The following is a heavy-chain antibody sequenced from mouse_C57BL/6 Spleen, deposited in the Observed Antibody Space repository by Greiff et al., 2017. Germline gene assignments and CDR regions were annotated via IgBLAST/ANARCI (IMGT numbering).Heavy chain of an antibody. D-gene: IGHD2-4*01. CDR2: IWSGGST. V-gene: IGHV2-2*01. CDR3: ARTEGLRAWFAY. Sequence: QVQLKESGPGLVQPSQSLSITCTVSGFSLTSYGVHWVRQSPGKGLEWLGVIWSGGSTDYNAAFISRLSISKDNAKSQVFFKMNSLQADDTAIYYWARTEGLRAWFAYWGQGTLVTVSA. CDR1: GFSLTSYG. J-gene: IGHJ3*01.